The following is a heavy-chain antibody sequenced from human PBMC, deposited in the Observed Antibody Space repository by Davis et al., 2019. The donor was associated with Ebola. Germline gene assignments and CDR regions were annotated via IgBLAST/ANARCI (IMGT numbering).Heavy chain of an antibody. CDR3: AREGKIFGCDY. CDR2: IKTDGSMT. Sequence: HTGGSLRLSCAASGFRFSSYWMHWVRQAPGKGLVWVSRIKTDGSMTGYGDSVQGRFTISRDNAKNTLYLQMNDLRAEDTAVYYCAREGKIFGCDYWGQGALVTVSS. D-gene: IGHD3-3*01. V-gene: IGHV3-74*01. J-gene: IGHJ4*02. CDR1: GFRFSSYW.